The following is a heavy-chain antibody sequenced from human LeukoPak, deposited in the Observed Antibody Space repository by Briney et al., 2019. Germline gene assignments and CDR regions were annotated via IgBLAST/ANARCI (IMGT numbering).Heavy chain of an antibody. J-gene: IGHJ1*01. CDR1: GYTFTTYS. Sequence: ASVKVSCKASGYTFTTYSLAWVRQAPGQSLEWMGWISVNNGGTNYAQSFQDRGTLTRDTATNTAYLELRSLRADATAIFYCATATQPKGYYLHWGQGTLVTVSS. CDR3: ATATQPKGYYLH. V-gene: IGHV1-18*01. CDR2: ISVNNGGT. D-gene: IGHD3-22*01.